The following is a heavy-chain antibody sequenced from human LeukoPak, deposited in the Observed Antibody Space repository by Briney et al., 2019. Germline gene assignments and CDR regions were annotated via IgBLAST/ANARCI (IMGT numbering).Heavy chain of an antibody. Sequence: GGSLRLSCAASGFTFSSYGMHWVRQAPGKGLEWVAFIRYDGSNKYYADSVKGRFTISRDNSKNTLYLQMNRLRAEDTAVYYCAKGGRYGTGPFDYWGQGTLVTVSS. J-gene: IGHJ4*02. D-gene: IGHD3-10*01. CDR3: AKGGRYGTGPFDY. CDR2: IRYDGSNK. V-gene: IGHV3-30*02. CDR1: GFTFSSYG.